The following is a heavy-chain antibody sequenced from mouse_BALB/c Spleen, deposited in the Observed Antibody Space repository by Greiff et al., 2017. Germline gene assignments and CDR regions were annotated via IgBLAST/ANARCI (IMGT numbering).Heavy chain of an antibody. CDR3: ARMESIYYGLRDAMDY. D-gene: IGHD2-1*01. V-gene: IGHV2-2*02. J-gene: IGHJ4*01. CDR1: GFSLTSYG. Sequence: VQLQQSGPGLVQPSQSLSITCTVSGFSLTSYGVHWVRQSPGKGLEWLGVIWSGGSTDYNAAFISRLSISKDNSKSQVFFKMNSLQANDTAIYYCARMESIYYGLRDAMDYWGQGTSVTVSS. CDR2: IWSGGST.